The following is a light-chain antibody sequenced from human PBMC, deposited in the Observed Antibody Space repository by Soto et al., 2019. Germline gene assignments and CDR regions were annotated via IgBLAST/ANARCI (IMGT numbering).Light chain of an antibody. Sequence: QSVLTQPPSVSEAPGQRVTISGTGTSSDIGAGYDVHWYQQLPGAAPKLLIYSNAIRPSGVPDRFSASKSGTSASLAITGLRAEDEADYYCQSYDSSLTTYVFGTGTKVTVL. J-gene: IGLJ1*01. V-gene: IGLV1-40*01. CDR3: QSYDSSLTTYV. CDR2: SNA. CDR1: SSDIGAGYD.